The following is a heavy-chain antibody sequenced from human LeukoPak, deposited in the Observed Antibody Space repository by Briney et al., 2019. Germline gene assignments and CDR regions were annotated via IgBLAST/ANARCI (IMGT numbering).Heavy chain of an antibody. CDR2: ISSGSSYI. CDR1: GFTFTNYR. D-gene: IGHD6-13*01. CDR3: ARSREVLPAGTIDY. Sequence: GGSLRLSCAASGFTFTNYRMNWVRQAPGKRLEWVSSISSGSSYIYSADSVKGRFTISRDNAKNSLYLQMNSLRAEDSAVYYCARSREVLPAGTIDYWGQGALGTVSS. J-gene: IGHJ4*02. V-gene: IGHV3-21*01.